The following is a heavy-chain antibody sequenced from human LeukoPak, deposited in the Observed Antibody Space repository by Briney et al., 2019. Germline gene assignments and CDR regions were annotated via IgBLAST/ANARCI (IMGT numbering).Heavy chain of an antibody. CDR3: ASQGPYSSSWENYMDV. CDR1: GGSISSSSYY. Sequence: SETLSLTCTVSGGSISSSSYYWGWIRQPPGKGLEWIGSIYYSGNTYYNPSLKSRVTISVDTSKNQFSLKLSSVTAADTAVYYCASQGPYSSSWENYMDVWGKGTTVTVSS. D-gene: IGHD6-13*01. V-gene: IGHV4-39*01. J-gene: IGHJ6*03. CDR2: IYYSGNT.